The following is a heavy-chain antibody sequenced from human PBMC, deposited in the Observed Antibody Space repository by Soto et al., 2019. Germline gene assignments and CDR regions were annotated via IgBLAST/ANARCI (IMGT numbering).Heavy chain of an antibody. CDR3: AKVQSSTWYGAFDI. J-gene: IGHJ3*02. D-gene: IGHD6-13*01. CDR2: ISGSGGTI. Sequence: PGGSLRLSCAASGFTFSSYAMSWVRQAPGKGLEWVSTISGSGGTIYYADSVQGRFTISRDNSKNTLYLHMNSLRAEDTAVYYCAKVQSSTWYGAFDIWGQGTMVTVSS. V-gene: IGHV3-23*01. CDR1: GFTFSSYA.